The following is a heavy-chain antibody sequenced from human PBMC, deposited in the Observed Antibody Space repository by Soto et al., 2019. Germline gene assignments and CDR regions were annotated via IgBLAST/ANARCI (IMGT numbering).Heavy chain of an antibody. D-gene: IGHD6-6*01. Sequence: GGSLRLSXAASGFTFSQYALKWVRQAPGKGLEWVAVILYDGTIEHYADSVNGRFTVSRDNSKNTVYLQMDSLTPEDTGVYYCAREASVAALNWFDPWGQGTLVTVSS. CDR3: AREASVAALNWFDP. CDR1: GFTFSQYA. V-gene: IGHV3-30-3*01. CDR2: ILYDGTIE. J-gene: IGHJ5*02.